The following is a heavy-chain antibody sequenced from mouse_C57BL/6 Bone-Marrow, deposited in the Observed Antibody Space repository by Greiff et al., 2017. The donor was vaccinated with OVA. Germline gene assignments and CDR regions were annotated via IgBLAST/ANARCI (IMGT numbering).Heavy chain of an antibody. CDR1: GFTFSSYA. V-gene: IGHV5-9-1*02. D-gene: IGHD1-1*01. J-gene: IGHJ2*01. CDR2: ISSGGDYI. CDR3: TRHYYGSSPYFDY. Sequence: EVMLVESGEGLVKPGGSLKLSCAASGFTFSSYAMSWVRQTPEKRLEWVAYISSGGDYIYYADTVKGRFTISRDNARNTLYLQMSSLKSEDTAMYYCTRHYYGSSPYFDYWGQGTTLTVSS.